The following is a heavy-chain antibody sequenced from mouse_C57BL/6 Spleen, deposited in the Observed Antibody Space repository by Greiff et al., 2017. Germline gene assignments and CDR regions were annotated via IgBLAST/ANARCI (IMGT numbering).Heavy chain of an antibody. CDR3: ARDGANWDRDY. V-gene: IGHV14-2*01. Sequence: EVQLQQSGAELVKPGASVKLSCTASGFNIKDYYMHWVKQRTEQGLEWIGRIAPEAGETKYAPKFPGKATITADTSSNTAYLQLSSLTAEDTAVYYCARDGANWDRDYWGKGTTLAVSS. CDR2: IAPEAGET. CDR1: GFNIKDYY. D-gene: IGHD4-1*01. J-gene: IGHJ2*01.